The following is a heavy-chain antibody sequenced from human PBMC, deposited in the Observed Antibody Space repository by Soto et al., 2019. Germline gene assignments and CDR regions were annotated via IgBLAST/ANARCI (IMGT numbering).Heavy chain of an antibody. CDR3: AREQSSWYSYYYYYGMDV. CDR1: GFTFSSYE. V-gene: IGHV3-48*03. D-gene: IGHD6-13*01. Sequence: GGSLRLSCAASGFTFSSYEMNWVRQAPGKGLGWVSYISSSGSTIYYADSVKGRFTISRDNAKNSLYLQMNSLRAEDTAVYYCAREQSSWYSYYYYYGMDVWGQGTTVTVSS. J-gene: IGHJ6*02. CDR2: ISSSGSTI.